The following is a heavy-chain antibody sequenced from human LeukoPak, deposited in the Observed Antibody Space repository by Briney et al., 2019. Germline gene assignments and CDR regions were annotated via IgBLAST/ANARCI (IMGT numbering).Heavy chain of an antibody. CDR1: GFTFSSYAMH. J-gene: IGHJ4*02. CDR3: ARHFGT. V-gene: IGHV4-39*01. CDR2: IYYSGST. Sequence: GSLRLSCAASGFTFSSYAMHWVRQAPGKGLEWIGSIYYSGSTYYNPSLKSRVTISVDTSKNQFSLKLRSVTAADTAVYYCARHFGTWGQGTLVTVS. D-gene: IGHD3/OR15-3a*01.